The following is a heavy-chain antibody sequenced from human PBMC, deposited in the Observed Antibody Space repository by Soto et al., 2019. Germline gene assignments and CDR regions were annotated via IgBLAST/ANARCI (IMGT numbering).Heavy chain of an antibody. V-gene: IGHV4-34*01. CDR2: INPSAST. Sequence: LSLTCSVYSGATSGYYFSCIRQPPGKGLEWLGEINPSASTNYNPSLKSRVTISVDTSKNQFYLKLSSVTAADTAVYYCARGGDAFDIWGQGTMVTVSS. J-gene: IGHJ3*02. CDR1: SGATSGYY. CDR3: ARGGDAFDI.